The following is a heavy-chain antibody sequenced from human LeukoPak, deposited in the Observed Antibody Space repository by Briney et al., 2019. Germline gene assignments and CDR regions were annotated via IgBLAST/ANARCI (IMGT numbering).Heavy chain of an antibody. Sequence: GRSLRLSCAASGFTFSSYGMHWVRQAPGKGLEWVAVISYDGSNKYYADSVKGRFTISRDNSKNTLYLQMNSLRAEDTAVYYCAKVLKTVSYYYGMDVWGQGTTVTVSS. CDR3: AKVLKTVSYYYGMDV. CDR1: GFTFSSYG. D-gene: IGHD4-17*01. J-gene: IGHJ6*02. CDR2: ISYDGSNK. V-gene: IGHV3-30*18.